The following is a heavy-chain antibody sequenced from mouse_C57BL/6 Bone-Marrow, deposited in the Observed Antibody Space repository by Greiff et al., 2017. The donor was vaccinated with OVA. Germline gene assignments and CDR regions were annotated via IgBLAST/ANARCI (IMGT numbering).Heavy chain of an antibody. CDR1: GYSFTDYN. D-gene: IGHD1-1*01. V-gene: IGHV1-39*01. J-gene: IGHJ1*03. CDR3: ARESPVTTVVATNWYFDV. Sequence: VQLQQSGPELVKPGASVKISCKASGYSFTDYNMNWVKQSHGKSLEWIGVINPNSGPTTYNQKFKGKATLTVDQSSSTAYMQLNSLTSEDSAVYYCARESPVTTVVATNWYFDVWGTGTTVTVSS. CDR2: INPNSGPT.